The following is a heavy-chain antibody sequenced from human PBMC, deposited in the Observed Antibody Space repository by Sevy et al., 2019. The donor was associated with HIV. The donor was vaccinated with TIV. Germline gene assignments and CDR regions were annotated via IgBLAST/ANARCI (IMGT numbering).Heavy chain of an antibody. CDR2: ISSSGSTI. CDR1: GFTFRTYA. J-gene: IGHJ4*02. V-gene: IGHV3-48*03. D-gene: IGHD7-27*01. CDR3: ARDLGSTTAGTFDY. Sequence: GGSLRLSCAASGFTFRTYAMTWVRQAPGKGLEWVSYISSSGSTIYYADSVKGRFTISRDNAKNSLYLQMNSLRAEDTAVYYCARDLGSTTAGTFDYWGQGTLVTVSS.